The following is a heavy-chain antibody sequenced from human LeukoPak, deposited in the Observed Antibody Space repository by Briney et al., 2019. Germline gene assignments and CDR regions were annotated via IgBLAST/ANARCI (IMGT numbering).Heavy chain of an antibody. J-gene: IGHJ4*02. CDR3: AKGGHYSFFDY. V-gene: IGHV3-23*01. CDR1: GLTFRNYA. CDR2: ISGDGIET. Sequence: GGSLRLSCAASGLTFRNYAMTWVRQAPGKGLDWVSTISGDGIETFYADSVRGRYTISRDNSKNTLYLQMSSLRAGDTAVYYCAKGGHYSFFDYWGQGTLVTVSS. D-gene: IGHD3-10*01.